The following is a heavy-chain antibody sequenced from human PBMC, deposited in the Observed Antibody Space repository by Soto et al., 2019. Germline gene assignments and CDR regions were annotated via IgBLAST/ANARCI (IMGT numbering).Heavy chain of an antibody. Sequence: QVTVKESGPVLAKPTETLTLTCTVSGFSLSNAALGVRWIRQPPGKALEWLAHIFSNDEKSYSTSLKSRCTISKDTSKSQVSLTMTNMDPVDTATYYCASTYSTSWYWFDPWGQATLVTVSS. CDR3: ASTYSTSWYWFDP. V-gene: IGHV2-26*04. CDR2: IFSNDEK. D-gene: IGHD6-13*01. CDR1: GFSLSNAALG. J-gene: IGHJ5*02.